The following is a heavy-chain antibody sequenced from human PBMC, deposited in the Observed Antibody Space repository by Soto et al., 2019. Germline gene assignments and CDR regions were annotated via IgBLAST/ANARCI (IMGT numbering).Heavy chain of an antibody. CDR3: PRHHDS. CDR2: IYYSGST. V-gene: IGHV4-59*08. CDR1: GGSISSYY. Sequence: SETLSLTCTVSGGSISSYYWSWIRQPLGKGQEWIGYIYYSGSTNYNPSLKSRVTISVDTSKNQFSLKLSSVTAADTAVYYCPRHHDSSGQGSLVTVSA. J-gene: IGHJ4*02.